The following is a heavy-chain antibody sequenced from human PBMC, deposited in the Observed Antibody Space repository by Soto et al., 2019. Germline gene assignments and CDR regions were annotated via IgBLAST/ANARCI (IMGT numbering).Heavy chain of an antibody. CDR1: GFSFSDAW. Sequence: WGCLRLSCVGSGFSFSDAWINWVRQAPGKGLEWVGRIKSTRDGGTTDFAAPVKGRFAISRDDSADLALMQMNSLRIEDTVVYYCTTDSLFTMNLVRHDIRGLGPLVTVLS. CDR3: TTDSLFTMNLVRHDI. V-gene: IGHV3-15*07. J-gene: IGHJ4*01. CDR2: IKSTRDGGTT. D-gene: IGHD3-22*01.